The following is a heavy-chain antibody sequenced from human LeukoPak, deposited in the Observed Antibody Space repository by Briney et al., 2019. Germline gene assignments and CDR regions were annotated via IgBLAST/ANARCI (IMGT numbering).Heavy chain of an antibody. J-gene: IGHJ4*02. CDR3: ARQGTYSSAIGMGY. D-gene: IGHD6-19*01. V-gene: IGHV1-46*02. CDR2: INPSGGST. CDR1: GYTFNNHY. Sequence: ASVKVSCKASGYTFNNHYMYWVRQAPGQGLEWMGVINPSGGSTSYAQKFQGRVTKTRDTSTRTVYMEVNSLRSEDTAVYYCARQGTYSSAIGMGYWGQGTLVTVSS.